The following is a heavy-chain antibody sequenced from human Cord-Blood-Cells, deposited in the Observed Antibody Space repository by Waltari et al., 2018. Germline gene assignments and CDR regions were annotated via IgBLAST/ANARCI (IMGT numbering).Heavy chain of an antibody. Sequence: QMQLVQSGPEVKKPGTSVKVSCKASGFTFTSSAMQWVRQARGQRLEWIGWIGVGSGNTNYAQKFQGRVTVTRDMSTSTAYMELSSLRSEDTAVYYCAAGLSPVEDCSSTSCYEGAFDIWGQGTRVTVSS. CDR3: AAGLSPVEDCSSTSCYEGAFDI. CDR2: IGVGSGNT. D-gene: IGHD2-2*01. J-gene: IGHJ3*02. CDR1: GFTFTSSA. V-gene: IGHV1-58*02.